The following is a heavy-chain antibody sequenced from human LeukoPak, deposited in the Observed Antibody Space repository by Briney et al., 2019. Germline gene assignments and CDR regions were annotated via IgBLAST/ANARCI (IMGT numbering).Heavy chain of an antibody. CDR3: ARGTPVRRGWLQADYMDV. CDR1: GFTVSSNY. J-gene: IGHJ6*03. Sequence: GGSLRLSCAASGFTVSSNYMSWVRQAPGKGLEWVSVIYSGGSTYYADSVKGRFTISRDDSKNTLYLQMNSLRAEDTAVYYCARGTPVRRGWLQADYMDVWGKGTTVTVSS. D-gene: IGHD5-24*01. CDR2: IYSGGST. V-gene: IGHV3-53*01.